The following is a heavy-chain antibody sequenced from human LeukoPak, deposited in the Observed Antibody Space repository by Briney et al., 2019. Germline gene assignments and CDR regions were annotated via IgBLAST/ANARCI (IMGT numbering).Heavy chain of an antibody. CDR1: GFTFSRYA. Sequence: GGSLRLSCAASGFTFSRYAMHWVRQAPGKGLEWVSTISHDGSNKYYGDSVKGRFTISRDNSKNTLYVQMNSLRAEDTAVYFCAKDTPSPNSGFYHYWGQGTLVTVSS. CDR3: AKDTPSPNSGFYHY. J-gene: IGHJ4*02. V-gene: IGHV3-30*18. CDR2: ISHDGSNK. D-gene: IGHD1-26*01.